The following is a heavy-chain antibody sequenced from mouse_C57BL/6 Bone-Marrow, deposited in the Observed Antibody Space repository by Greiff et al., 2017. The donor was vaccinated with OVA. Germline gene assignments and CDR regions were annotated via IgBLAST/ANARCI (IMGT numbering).Heavy chain of an antibody. D-gene: IGHD2-5*01. CDR3: ARLDSNYPYFDY. CDR1: GYTFTDYN. V-gene: IGHV1-22*01. Sequence: EVQLQQSGPELVKPGASVKMSCKASGYTFTDYNLHWVKQSHGQSLEWIGYINPNNGGTSYTQKFKGKAQLTVTKSSSTAYMELRSLTSEYSAVYYCARLDSNYPYFDYWGQGTTLTVSS. J-gene: IGHJ2*01. CDR2: INPNNGGT.